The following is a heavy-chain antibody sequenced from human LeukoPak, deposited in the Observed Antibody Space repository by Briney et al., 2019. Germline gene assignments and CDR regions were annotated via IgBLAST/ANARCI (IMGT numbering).Heavy chain of an antibody. CDR3: ASGDDHFDY. CDR2: ISSSSSTI. CDR1: GFTFSSYW. J-gene: IGHJ4*02. V-gene: IGHV3-48*01. D-gene: IGHD4-17*01. Sequence: PGGSLRLSCAASGFTFSSYWMSWVRQAPGKGLEWVSYISSSSSTIYYADSVKGRFTISRDNAKNSLYLQMNSLRAEDTAVYYCASGDDHFDYWGQGTLVTVSS.